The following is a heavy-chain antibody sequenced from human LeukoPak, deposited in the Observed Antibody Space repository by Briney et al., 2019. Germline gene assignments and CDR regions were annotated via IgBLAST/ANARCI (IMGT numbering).Heavy chain of an antibody. CDR3: ARGAYYYED. J-gene: IGHJ4*02. CDR2: ISSSSSTI. D-gene: IGHD3-22*01. Sequence: GGSLRLSCAASGFTFSSHSMNWVRQAPGKGLEWVSYISSSSSTIYYADSVKGRFAISRDNAKNSLYLQMNSLRAEDTAVYYCARGAYYYEDWGQGTLVTVSS. V-gene: IGHV3-48*01. CDR1: GFTFSSHS.